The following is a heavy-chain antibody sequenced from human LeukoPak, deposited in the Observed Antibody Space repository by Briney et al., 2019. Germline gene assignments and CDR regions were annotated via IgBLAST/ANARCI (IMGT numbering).Heavy chain of an antibody. CDR2: IKQDGSEK. D-gene: IGHD2-21*02. Sequence: PGGSLRLSCAASGFTFSNYWMIWVRQAPGKGLEWVGNIKQDGSEKRYADSVRGRFSISRDNAQTSLYLQMNSLRAEDTAVYYCARDTTYCGGGCYSLTDYWGQGTLVSVSS. J-gene: IGHJ4*02. CDR3: ARDTTYCGGGCYSLTDY. V-gene: IGHV3-7*01. CDR1: GFTFSNYW.